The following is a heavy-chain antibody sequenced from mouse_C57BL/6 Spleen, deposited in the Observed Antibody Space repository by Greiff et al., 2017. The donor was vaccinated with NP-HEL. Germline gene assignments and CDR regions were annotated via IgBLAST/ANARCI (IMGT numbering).Heavy chain of an antibody. CDR3: ARSSYGSSSLDY. V-gene: IGHV1-82*01. J-gene: IGHJ4*01. CDR1: GYAFSSSW. CDR2: IYPGDGDT. Sequence: QVQLQQSGPELVKPGASVKISCKASGYAFSSSWMNWVKQRPGKGLEWIGRIYPGDGDTNYNGKFKGKATLTADKSSSTAYMQLSSLTSEDSAVYFCARSSYGSSSLDYWGQGTSVTVSS. D-gene: IGHD1-1*01.